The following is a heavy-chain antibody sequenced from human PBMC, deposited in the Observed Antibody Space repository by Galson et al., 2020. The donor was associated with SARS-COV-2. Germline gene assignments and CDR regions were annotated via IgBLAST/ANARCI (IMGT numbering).Heavy chain of an antibody. J-gene: IGHJ4*02. CDR3: ARSQDTAMVPAHYFDY. V-gene: IGHV1-69*13. D-gene: IGHD5-18*01. CDR1: GGTFSSYA. CDR2: IIPIFGTA. Sequence: SVKVSCKASGGTFSSYAISWVRQAPGQGLEWMGGIIPIFGTANYAQKFQGRVTITADESTSTAYMELSSLRSEDTAVYYCARSQDTAMVPAHYFDYWGQGTLVTVSS.